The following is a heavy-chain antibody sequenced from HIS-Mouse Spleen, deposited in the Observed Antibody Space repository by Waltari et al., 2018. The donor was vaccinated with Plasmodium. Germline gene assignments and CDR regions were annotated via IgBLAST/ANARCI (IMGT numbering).Heavy chain of an antibody. CDR2: IYYSGST. CDR3: ARVGRRIWGAFDI. CDR1: GGFISSYY. Sequence: QVQLQESGPGLVTPAETLSLPCTVSGGFISSYYWSWLRQPPGKGLEWIGYIYYSGSTNYNPSLKSRVTISVDTSKNQFSLKLSSVTAADTAVYYCARVGRRIWGAFDIWGQGTMVTVSS. J-gene: IGHJ3*02. V-gene: IGHV4-59*01. D-gene: IGHD3-16*01.